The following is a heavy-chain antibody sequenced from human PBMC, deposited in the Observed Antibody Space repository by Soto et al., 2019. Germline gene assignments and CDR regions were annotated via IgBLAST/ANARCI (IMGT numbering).Heavy chain of an antibody. CDR1: GCTLSSYA. CDR3: ANQYFDY. J-gene: IGHJ4*02. CDR2: ISAGAGST. Sequence: PGGSLSLSYAASGCTLSSYAMSWVRQAPGKGLEWVSTISAGAGSTHYAESVKGRFTISSDNSKTTLYLQMNSLRAEDTAVYYCANQYFDYWGQGTLVTVSS. V-gene: IGHV3-23*01.